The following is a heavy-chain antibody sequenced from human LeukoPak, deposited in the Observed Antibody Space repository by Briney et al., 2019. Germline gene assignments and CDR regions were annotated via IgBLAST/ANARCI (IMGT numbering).Heavy chain of an antibody. D-gene: IGHD6-13*01. CDR1: GFTFSSYA. Sequence: PGRSLRLSCAASGFTFSSYAMHWVRQAPGKGLEWVAVISYDGSNKYYADSVKGRFTISRDNSKNTLYLQMNSLRAEDTAVYYCAKGEGEQQLATDYWGQGTLVTVSS. CDR3: AKGEGEQQLATDY. CDR2: ISYDGSNK. V-gene: IGHV3-30-3*01. J-gene: IGHJ4*02.